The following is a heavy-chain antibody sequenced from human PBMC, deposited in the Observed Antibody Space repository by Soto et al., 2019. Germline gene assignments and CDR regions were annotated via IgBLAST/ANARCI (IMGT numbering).Heavy chain of an antibody. V-gene: IGHV4-34*01. J-gene: IGHJ5*02. D-gene: IGHD3-10*01. CDR3: ARDSGSGNAFDP. Sequence: SETLSLTCAVYGGSFSGYYWSWIRQPPGKGLEWIGEINHSGSTNYNPSLKSRVTISVDTSISTAYMELSSLRSEDTAVYYCARDSGSGNAFDPWGQGTLVTVSS. CDR1: GGSFSGYY. CDR2: INHSGST.